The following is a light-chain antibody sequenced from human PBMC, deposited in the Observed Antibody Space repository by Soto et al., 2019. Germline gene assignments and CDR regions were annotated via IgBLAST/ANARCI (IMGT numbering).Light chain of an antibody. J-gene: IGKJ1*01. Sequence: EIVLTQSPATLSLSPGERATLSCRASQSISFYLTWYQHKPGQAPRLLIYDASNRATGIPARFSGSGYGTDFTLTISRLEPEDFAVYCCQQYGSSPRTFGQGTKVDIK. CDR3: QQYGSSPRT. CDR1: QSISFY. V-gene: IGKV3-11*01. CDR2: DAS.